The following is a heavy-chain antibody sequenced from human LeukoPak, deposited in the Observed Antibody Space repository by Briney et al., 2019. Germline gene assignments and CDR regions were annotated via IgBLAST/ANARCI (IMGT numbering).Heavy chain of an antibody. D-gene: IGHD2-2*01. Sequence: ASVKVSCKASGYTFTNYGISWVQQAPGQGLEWMGWVSGYNDNTNYAQKFQGRLTVTTDTSTSTTYMELRSLRSDDTAVYYCARDGTSTDDYWGQGTLVTVSS. CDR3: ARDGTSTDDY. V-gene: IGHV1-18*01. J-gene: IGHJ4*02. CDR2: VSGYNDNT. CDR1: GYTFTNYG.